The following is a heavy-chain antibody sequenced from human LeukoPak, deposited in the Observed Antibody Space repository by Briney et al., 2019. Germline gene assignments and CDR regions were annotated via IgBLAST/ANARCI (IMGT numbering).Heavy chain of an antibody. D-gene: IGHD6-13*01. J-gene: IGHJ4*02. CDR2: IYHSGST. V-gene: IGHV4-59*02. CDR3: ASKGIAAAGTIDY. Sequence: PSETLSLTCTVSGASVRSHYWSWFRQTPGKGLEWIGYIYHSGSTRYNPSLKSRVTISVDTSKNQFSLKLSSVTAADTAVYYCASKGIAAAGTIDYWGQGTVVTVSS. CDR1: GASVRSHY.